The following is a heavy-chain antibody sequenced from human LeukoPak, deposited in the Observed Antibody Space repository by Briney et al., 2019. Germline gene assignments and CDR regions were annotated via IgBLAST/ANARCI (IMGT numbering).Heavy chain of an antibody. CDR3: ARDNGMTSGWYAGRIDYYYGMDV. CDR2: IGTEGDT. J-gene: IGHJ6*02. D-gene: IGHD6-19*01. V-gene: IGHV3-13*01. CDR1: GFTFNNYD. Sequence: QPGGSLKLSCAASGFTFNNYDMHWVRQATGKGLEWVAAIGTEGDTYYPDSVKGRFTISRENGKNSLFLQMDSLRAGDSAVYYCARDNGMTSGWYAGRIDYYYGMDVWGQGTTVTVSS.